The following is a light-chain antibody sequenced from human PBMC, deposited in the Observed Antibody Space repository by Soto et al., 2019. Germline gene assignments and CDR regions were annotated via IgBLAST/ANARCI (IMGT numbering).Light chain of an antibody. CDR1: QSLSQW. CDR2: KAS. Sequence: DIQMTQSPSTLSASVGDRVTITCRASQSLSQWLAWYQQKPGKAPKLLIFKASTFESGVPSRFSGGGPGSDVTLTISRLQPDDFATYYCQQYDGYSHFSFGPGTKVDIK. J-gene: IGKJ3*01. CDR3: QQYDGYSHFS. V-gene: IGKV1-5*03.